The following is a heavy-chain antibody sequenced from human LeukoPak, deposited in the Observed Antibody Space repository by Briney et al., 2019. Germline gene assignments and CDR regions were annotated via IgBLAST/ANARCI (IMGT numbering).Heavy chain of an antibody. CDR3: ATDFGVTPNYYGMDV. J-gene: IGHJ6*02. V-gene: IGHV4-39*01. D-gene: IGHD3-16*01. CDR1: GGSISSSSYY. CDR2: IYYSGST. Sequence: SETLSLTCTVSGGSISSSSYYWGWIRQPPGKGLEWIGSIYYSGSTYYNPSLKSRVTISVDTSKNQFSLKLSSVTAADTAVYYCATDFGVTPNYYGMDVWAKGPRSPSP.